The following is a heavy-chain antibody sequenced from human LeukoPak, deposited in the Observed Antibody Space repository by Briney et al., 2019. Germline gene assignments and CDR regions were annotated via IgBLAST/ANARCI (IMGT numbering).Heavy chain of an antibody. J-gene: IGHJ4*02. Sequence: PGGSLRLSCAASGFTFSSYWMHWVRQAPGKGLVWVSRISTDGSSTSYADSVKGRFTISRDNSKNTLYLQMNSLRAEDTAVYYCARDYPPLITREGFGYWGQGTLVTVSS. CDR1: GFTFSSYW. CDR2: ISTDGSST. D-gene: IGHD2-2*01. V-gene: IGHV3-74*01. CDR3: ARDYPPLITREGFGY.